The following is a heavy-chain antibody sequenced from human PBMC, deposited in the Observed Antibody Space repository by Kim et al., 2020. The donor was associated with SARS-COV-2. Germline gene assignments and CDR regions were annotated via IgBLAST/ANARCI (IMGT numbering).Heavy chain of an antibody. CDR2: INSDGSST. CDR1: GFTFSSYW. D-gene: IGHD2-2*01. V-gene: IGHV3-74*01. J-gene: IGHJ5*02. Sequence: GGSLRLSCAASGFTFSSYWMHWVRQAPGKGLVWVSRINSDGSSTSYADSVKGRFTISRDNAKNTLYLQMNSLRAEDTAVYYCARRRQLPNWFDPWGQGTLVTVSS. CDR3: ARRRQLPNWFDP.